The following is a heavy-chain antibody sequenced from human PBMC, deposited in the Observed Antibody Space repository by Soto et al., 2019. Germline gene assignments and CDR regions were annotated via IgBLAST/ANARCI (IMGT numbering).Heavy chain of an antibody. CDR3: ARETGGDCSGGSCLFDY. Sequence: QVQLVQSGAEVKKPGSSVKVSCKASGGTFSSYSISWVRQAPGQGLEWMGGIIPIFGTANCAQKFQGRVTITADESTRIVYMELSSLGSEDTAVYYCARETGGDCSGGSCLFDYWGQGTLVTVSS. D-gene: IGHD2-15*01. CDR2: IIPIFGTA. J-gene: IGHJ4*02. V-gene: IGHV1-69*01. CDR1: GGTFSSYS.